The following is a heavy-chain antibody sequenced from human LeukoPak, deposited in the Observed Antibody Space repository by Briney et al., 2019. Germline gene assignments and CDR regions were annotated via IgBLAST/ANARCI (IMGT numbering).Heavy chain of an antibody. CDR1: GYTFTSYG. V-gene: IGHV1-18*01. CDR2: ISAYNGNT. J-gene: IGHJ4*02. Sequence: ASVEVSCKASGYTFTSYGISWVRQAPGQGLEWMGWISAYNGNTNYAQKLQGRVTMTTDTSTSTAYMELRSLRSDDTAVYYCARRFYDNLTGHTWYDYWGQGTLVTVSS. CDR3: ARRFYDNLTGHTWYDY. D-gene: IGHD3-9*01.